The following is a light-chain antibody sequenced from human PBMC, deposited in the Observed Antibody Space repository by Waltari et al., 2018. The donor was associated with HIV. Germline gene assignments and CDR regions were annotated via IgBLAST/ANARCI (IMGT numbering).Light chain of an antibody. CDR2: DVS. CDR3: CSYAGSYSVI. V-gene: IGLV2-11*01. CDR1: SSDVGGYDY. Sequence: QSALTQPRSVSGSPGQSVTISCTGTSSDVGGYDYVSWYQQHPGKAPKLIIYDVSKRPSGVPDRFSGSKSGNTASVTISGLQAEDEADYHCCSYAGSYSVILGGGTKLTVL. J-gene: IGLJ2*01.